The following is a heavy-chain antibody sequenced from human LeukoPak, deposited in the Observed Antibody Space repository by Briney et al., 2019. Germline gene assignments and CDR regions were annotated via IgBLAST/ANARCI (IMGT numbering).Heavy chain of an antibody. J-gene: IGHJ4*02. CDR2: MNHDGSDQ. Sequence: GGSLRLSCAASGFTFRNSYMSWVRQAPGKGLGWVAYMNHDGSDQSHVYSVRGRFTISRDNAKNSLYLQMNSLRVEDTAVYYCARAAVYCSSSTCRTNFDSWGQGTLVTVSS. V-gene: IGHV3-7*01. CDR1: GFTFRNSY. CDR3: ARAAVYCSSSTCRTNFDS. D-gene: IGHD2-2*01.